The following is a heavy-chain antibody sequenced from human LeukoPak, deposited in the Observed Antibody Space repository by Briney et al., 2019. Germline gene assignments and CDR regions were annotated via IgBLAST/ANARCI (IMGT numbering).Heavy chain of an antibody. Sequence: GGSLRLSCAASGFTFSSYWMSWVRQAPGKGLEWVANIKQDGSEKYYVDSVKGRFTISRDNAKNSLYLQMNSLRAEDTAVYYCARNYYDSSDYYPDAFDIWGQGTMVTVSS. V-gene: IGHV3-7*01. D-gene: IGHD3-22*01. CDR2: IKQDGSEK. CDR1: GFTFSSYW. J-gene: IGHJ3*02. CDR3: ARNYYDSSDYYPDAFDI.